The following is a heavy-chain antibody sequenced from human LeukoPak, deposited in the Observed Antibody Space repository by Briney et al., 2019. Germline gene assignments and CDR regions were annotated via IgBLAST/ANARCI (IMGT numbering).Heavy chain of an antibody. V-gene: IGHV4-39*07. J-gene: IGHJ3*02. Sequence: SETLSLTCTVSGGSISSNSHYWGWIRQPPGKGLKWIGSIYHSGSTYYNPSLKSRVTISVDTSKNQFSLKVNSVTAADTAVYYCARVVRWASGYYGALDIWGQGTMVTVSS. CDR3: ARVVRWASGYYGALDI. CDR2: IYHSGST. CDR1: GGSISSNSHY. D-gene: IGHD3-3*01.